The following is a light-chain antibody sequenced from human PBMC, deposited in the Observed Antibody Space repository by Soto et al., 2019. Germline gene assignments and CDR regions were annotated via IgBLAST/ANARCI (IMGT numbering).Light chain of an antibody. Sequence: DIQMTMTTSTLAGPLGHRCNITCRASQTISSGLAWYQQKPGKVPKRLIYDASSLESGVPSRFSGSGSGTEFTLPFSSLQTDDFSTYYCRPYHSYWRFG. CDR3: RPYHSYWR. CDR1: QTISSG. V-gene: IGKV1-5*01. J-gene: IGKJ4*02. CDR2: DAS.